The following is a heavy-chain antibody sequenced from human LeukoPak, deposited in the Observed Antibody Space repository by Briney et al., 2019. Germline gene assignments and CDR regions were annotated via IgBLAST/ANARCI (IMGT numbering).Heavy chain of an antibody. CDR1: GYTFTTYG. J-gene: IGHJ4*02. Sequence: ASVKVSCKTSGYTFTTYGISWVRQAPGQGLEWMGWSSPNNGNRKYAQKFQGRVTMTTDTSTATAYMELRSLRSDDTAVYYCARGYYCTHGVCYGGDFDNWGQGTLVTVSS. D-gene: IGHD2-8*01. CDR3: ARGYYCTHGVCYGGDFDN. CDR2: SSPNNGNR. V-gene: IGHV1-18*01.